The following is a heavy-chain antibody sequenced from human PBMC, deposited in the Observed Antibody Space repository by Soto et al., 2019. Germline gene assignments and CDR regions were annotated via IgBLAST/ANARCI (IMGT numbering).Heavy chain of an antibody. V-gene: IGHV1-69*02. CDR2: IIPILGIA. J-gene: IGHJ3*02. CDR1: GGTFSSYT. CDR3: ASPSVVPYDAFYI. Sequence: SVKVSCKASGGTFSSYTISWVRQAPGQGLEWMGRIIPILGIANYAQKFQGRVTITADKSTSTAYMELSSLRSEDTAVYYCASPSVVPYDAFYIWGQGTMVTVSS. D-gene: IGHD2-2*01.